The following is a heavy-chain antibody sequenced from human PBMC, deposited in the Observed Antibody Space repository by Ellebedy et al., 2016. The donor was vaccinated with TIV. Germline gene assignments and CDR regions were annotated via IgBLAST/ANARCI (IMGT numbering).Heavy chain of an antibody. Sequence: ASVKVSCKASGGTFSSYAISWVRQAPGQGLEWMGWISAYNGNTNYAQKLQGRVTMTTDTSTSTAYMELRSLRSDDTAVYYCARDIPVVKGRWYFDLWGRGTLVTVSS. D-gene: IGHD6-19*01. CDR3: ARDIPVVKGRWYFDL. CDR2: ISAYNGNT. CDR1: GGTFSSYA. V-gene: IGHV1-18*01. J-gene: IGHJ2*01.